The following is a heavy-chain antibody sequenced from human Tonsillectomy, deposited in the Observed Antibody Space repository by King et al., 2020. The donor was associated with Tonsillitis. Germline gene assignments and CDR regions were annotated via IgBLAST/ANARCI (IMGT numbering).Heavy chain of an antibody. Sequence: VQLQESGPGLVKPSETLSLTCTVSGGSISSYYWSWIRQPPGKGLEWIGYIYYSGSTNYNPSLTSRVTISVDTSTNQFSLKLSSETAADTAVYYCAARYDDGDYWGQGTLVTVSS. D-gene: IGHD1-1*01. V-gene: IGHV4-59*08. CDR3: AARYDDGDY. CDR2: IYYSGST. J-gene: IGHJ4*02. CDR1: GGSISSYY.